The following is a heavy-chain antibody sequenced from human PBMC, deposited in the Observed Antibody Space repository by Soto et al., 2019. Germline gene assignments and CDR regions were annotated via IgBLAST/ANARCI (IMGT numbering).Heavy chain of an antibody. CDR1: GFTFRNNV. CDR2: ITGSGRDT. J-gene: IGHJ4*02. CDR3: AKNGLDNSPSAIDS. D-gene: IGHD2-8*01. V-gene: IGHV3-23*01. Sequence: PGGSLRLSCAASGFTFRNNVLSWVRQAPGKGLDWVSGITGSGRDTYNADSVKGRFTISRDNSKNMVFLQMNSLRAEDTALYYCAKNGLDNSPSAIDSWGPGTLVTVSS.